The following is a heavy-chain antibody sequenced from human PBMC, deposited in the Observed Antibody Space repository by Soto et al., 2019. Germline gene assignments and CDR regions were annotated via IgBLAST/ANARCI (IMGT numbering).Heavy chain of an antibody. CDR3: ARYTHSVATYYFDY. J-gene: IGHJ4*02. Sequence: SETLSLTCTVSGGSISSDYWSWIRQPPGKGLEWIGYIYYSGSTNYNPSLKSRVTISVDTSKNQFSLKLSSVTAADTAVYYCARYTHSVATYYFDYWGQGTLVTVSS. CDR1: GGSISSDY. CDR2: IYYSGST. D-gene: IGHD5-12*01. V-gene: IGHV4-59*01.